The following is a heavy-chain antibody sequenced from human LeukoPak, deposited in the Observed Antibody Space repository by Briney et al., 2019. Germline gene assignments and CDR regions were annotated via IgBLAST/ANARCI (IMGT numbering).Heavy chain of an antibody. Sequence: GGSLRLSCAASGFTFSSYAMSWVRQAPGKGLEWVSAISGSGADTYYADSVKGRFTISRDNSKNTLSLQMNSLRAEDTAAYYCAKEGYQTGTTSKGYYDYWGQGTLVTVSS. J-gene: IGHJ4*02. CDR1: GFTFSSYA. CDR3: AKEGYQTGTTSKGYYDY. V-gene: IGHV3-23*01. D-gene: IGHD1-7*01. CDR2: ISGSGADT.